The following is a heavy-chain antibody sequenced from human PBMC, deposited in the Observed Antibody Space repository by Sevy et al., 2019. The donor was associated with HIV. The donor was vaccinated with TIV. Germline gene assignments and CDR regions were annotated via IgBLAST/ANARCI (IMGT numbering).Heavy chain of an antibody. CDR2: INSDGSST. Sequence: GGSLRLSCAASGFTFSGYWMHWVRQGPGKGLEWVSRINSDGSSTSHADSVKGRFTISRDNAKNTLYLQMNSLRAEDTSVYYCARVRETTVTYFDYWGQGTLVTVSS. J-gene: IGHJ4*02. D-gene: IGHD4-17*01. V-gene: IGHV3-74*01. CDR3: ARVRETTVTYFDY. CDR1: GFTFSGYW.